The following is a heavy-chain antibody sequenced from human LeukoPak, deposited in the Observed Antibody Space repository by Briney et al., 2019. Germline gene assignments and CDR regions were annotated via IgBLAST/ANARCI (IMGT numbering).Heavy chain of an antibody. CDR3: ATEDSSGSLDY. J-gene: IGHJ4*02. D-gene: IGHD3-22*01. CDR2: IYYSGST. CDR1: GGSISSSSYY. V-gene: IGHV4-39*07. Sequence: SETLSLTCTVSGGSISSSSYYWGWIRQPPGKGLEWIGSIYYSGSTYYNPSLKSRVTISVDTSKNQFSLKLSSVTAADTAVYYCATEDSSGSLDYWGQGALVTVSS.